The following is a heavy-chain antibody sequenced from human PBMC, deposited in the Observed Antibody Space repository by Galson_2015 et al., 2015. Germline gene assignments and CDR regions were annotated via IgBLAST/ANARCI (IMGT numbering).Heavy chain of an antibody. V-gene: IGHV4-34*12. D-gene: IGHD6-19*01. J-gene: IGHJ3*01. Sequence: SETLSLTCDVYGGSFNGYYWSWIRQVPGQGLEWIGEIIHSGGTNYNPSLKSRVSMSVDTSKSQFSLRLTSVTAADTGVYYCARPLYDSGWPHAFDFWGQGTVVTVSS. CDR1: GGSFNGYY. CDR2: IIHSGGT. CDR3: ARPLYDSGWPHAFDF.